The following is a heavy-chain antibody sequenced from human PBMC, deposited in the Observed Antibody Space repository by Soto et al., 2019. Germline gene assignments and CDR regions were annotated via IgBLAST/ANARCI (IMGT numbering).Heavy chain of an antibody. V-gene: IGHV5-10-1*01. CDR2: IDPSDSYT. CDR3: AITYYYDSSGYYKPDAFDI. CDR1: GYSFTSYW. Sequence: GESLKISCKGSGYSFTSYWISWVRQMPGKGLEWMGRIDPSDSYTNYSPSFQGHVTISADKSISTAYLQWSSLKASDTAMYYCAITYYYDSSGYYKPDAFDIWGRGTMVTVSS. D-gene: IGHD3-22*01. J-gene: IGHJ3*02.